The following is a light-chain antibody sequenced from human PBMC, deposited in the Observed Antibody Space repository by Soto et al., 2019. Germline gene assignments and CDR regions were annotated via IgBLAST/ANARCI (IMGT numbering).Light chain of an antibody. J-gene: IGLJ2*01. CDR3: QAWDSSTVVV. CDR1: TLGDKF. V-gene: IGLV3-1*01. Sequence: SYELTQPPSVSVSPGQTASITFSGDTLGDKFACWYQQRPGQSPVLVIYQDSRRPSGIHERFSGSNSGNTATLTISGTQAMDEADYYCQAWDSSTVVVFGGGTKLTVL. CDR2: QDS.